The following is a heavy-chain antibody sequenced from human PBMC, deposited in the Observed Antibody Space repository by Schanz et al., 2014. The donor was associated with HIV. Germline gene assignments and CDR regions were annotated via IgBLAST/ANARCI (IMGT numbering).Heavy chain of an antibody. CDR1: GFNFNSYG. V-gene: IGHV3-30*03. Sequence: QVQLVESGGGVVQPGRSLRLSCVASGFNFNSYGMHWVRQAPGKGLEWVAVTSYDETKKHYADSVKGRFTISRDNSKNTLYLQMNSLGVEDTAVYFCARDGARTSHWGFWGQGTLVTVSS. D-gene: IGHD2-2*01. J-gene: IGHJ4*02. CDR2: TSYDETKK. CDR3: ARDGARTSHWGF.